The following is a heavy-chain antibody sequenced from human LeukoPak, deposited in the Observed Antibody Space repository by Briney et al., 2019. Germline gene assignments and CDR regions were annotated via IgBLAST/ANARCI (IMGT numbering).Heavy chain of an antibody. J-gene: IGHJ4*02. D-gene: IGHD3-10*01. Sequence: SETLSLTCTVSGGSISSYYWSWLRQPPGKGLEWIGYIYYSGSTNYNPSLKSRVTISVDTSKNQFSLKLSSVTAADTAVYYCARGANGSGSYYRDYWGQGTLVTVSS. V-gene: IGHV4-59*01. CDR2: IYYSGST. CDR1: GGSISSYY. CDR3: ARGANGSGSYYRDY.